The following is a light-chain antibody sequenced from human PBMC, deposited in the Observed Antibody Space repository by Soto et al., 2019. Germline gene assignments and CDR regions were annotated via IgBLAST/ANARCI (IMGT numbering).Light chain of an antibody. CDR1: QSVSSS. V-gene: IGKV1-5*03. J-gene: IGKJ1*01. Sequence: DIQMTQSPSTLSASVGDRVTITCRASQSVSSSLAWHQQKPGKAPNLLIYSASSLADGVPSRFSGSGSGTEFTITSSSLQADDVATYYCQYNNSYSQTFGQGTKVEIK. CDR3: QYNNSYSQT. CDR2: SAS.